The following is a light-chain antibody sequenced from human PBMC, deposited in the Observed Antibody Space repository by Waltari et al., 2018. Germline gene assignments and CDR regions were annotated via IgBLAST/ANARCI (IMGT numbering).Light chain of an antibody. Sequence: IVMTQSPDSLAVSLGERPTISCKSSQSVLYSSNNKNHLAWYQKKSGQPPKLLISWASTRESGVPDRFSGSWYGTDFTLTISSLQTEDVAVYVCQQYYSSPVTFGGGTKVEIK. J-gene: IGKJ4*01. CDR3: QQYYSSPVT. CDR2: WAS. CDR1: QSVLYSSNNKNH. V-gene: IGKV4-1*01.